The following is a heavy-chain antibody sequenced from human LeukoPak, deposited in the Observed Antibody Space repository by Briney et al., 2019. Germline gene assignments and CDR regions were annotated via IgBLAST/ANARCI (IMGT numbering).Heavy chain of an antibody. CDR1: GFTFSRYW. D-gene: IGHD3-22*01. V-gene: IGHV3-7*03. CDR3: ARVGKELGYIDRSGYRHGFDT. J-gene: IGHJ3*02. Sequence: GGSLRLSCEVSGFTFSRYWMSWVRQAPGKGLEWVANIKQDGSEKYYVDSVKGRFTISRDNAKNSLYLKMNSLRDEDTAFYYCARVGKELGYIDRSGYRHGFDTWGQGTMVTVSS. CDR2: IKQDGSEK.